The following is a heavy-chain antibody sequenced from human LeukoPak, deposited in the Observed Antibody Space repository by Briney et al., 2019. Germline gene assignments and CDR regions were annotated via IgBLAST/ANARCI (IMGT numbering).Heavy chain of an antibody. CDR1: SGSISDYY. CDR3: ARGGYSYGYGY. D-gene: IGHD5-18*01. J-gene: IGHJ4*02. V-gene: IGHV4-34*01. Sequence: SETLSLTCTVSSGSISDYYWSWIRQPPGKGLEWIGEINHSGSTNYNPSLKSRVTISVDTSKNQFSLKLSSVTAADTAVYYCARGGYSYGYGYWGQGTLVTVSS. CDR2: INHSGST.